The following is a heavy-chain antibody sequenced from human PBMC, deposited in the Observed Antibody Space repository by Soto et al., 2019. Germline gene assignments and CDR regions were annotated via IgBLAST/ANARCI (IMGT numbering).Heavy chain of an antibody. D-gene: IGHD4-17*01. Sequence: ASVKVSCKASGYTFTSYYMHWVRQAPGQGLEWMGIINPSGGSTSYAQKFQGRVTMTRDTSTSTVYMELSSLRSEDTAVYYCARGNYGDYPTAYYYYGMDVWGQGTTVTVSS. J-gene: IGHJ6*02. CDR3: ARGNYGDYPTAYYYYGMDV. CDR1: GYTFTSYY. CDR2: INPSGGST. V-gene: IGHV1-46*01.